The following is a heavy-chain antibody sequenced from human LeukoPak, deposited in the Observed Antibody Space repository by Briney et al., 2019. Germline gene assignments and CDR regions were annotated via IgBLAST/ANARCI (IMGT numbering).Heavy chain of an antibody. Sequence: SETLSLTCTVSGYSISSGNYWGWIRQSPGKGLEWIGTIYHSGSTYYNPSLRSRVTISVDTSKNQISLRLSSVTAADTAIYYCARGNSDRFPPYMDYWGQGILVIVSS. J-gene: IGHJ4*02. CDR2: IYHSGST. CDR1: GYSISSGNY. CDR3: ARGNSDRFPPYMDY. D-gene: IGHD2-21*01. V-gene: IGHV4-38-2*02.